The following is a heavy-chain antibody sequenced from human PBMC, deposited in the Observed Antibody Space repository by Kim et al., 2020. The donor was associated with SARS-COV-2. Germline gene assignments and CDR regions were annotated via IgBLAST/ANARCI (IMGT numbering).Heavy chain of an antibody. CDR2: IISKSGGGTI. Sequence: GGSLRLSCVASGFTFSNAWMSWVRQAPGKGLEWVGRIISKSGGGTIEHAAPVKDRFTISRDDSKSTLYLQMNSLKTEDTGVYYCATHGAGYDLNSWGQGTLVTVSS. D-gene: IGHD3-3*01. J-gene: IGHJ4*02. CDR3: ATHGAGYDLNS. CDR1: GFTFSNAW. V-gene: IGHV3-15*05.